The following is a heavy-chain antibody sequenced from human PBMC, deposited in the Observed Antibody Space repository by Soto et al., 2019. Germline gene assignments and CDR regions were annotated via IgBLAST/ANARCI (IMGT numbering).Heavy chain of an antibody. CDR2: INPKFGDT. D-gene: IGHD3-10*02. Sequence: QVQLVQSGAEVKEPGDSVRVSCEASGYTFTAYDIHWVRQAPGQGLEWMGWINPKFGDTTYAQDFQGRVSMTRDMSISTVYMELSRLTSDDTAIYYCARTMDYYYGRGSGNGHGVWGQGTTVTVFS. CDR1: GYTFTAYD. CDR3: ARTMDYYYGRGSGNGHGV. V-gene: IGHV1-2*02. J-gene: IGHJ6*02.